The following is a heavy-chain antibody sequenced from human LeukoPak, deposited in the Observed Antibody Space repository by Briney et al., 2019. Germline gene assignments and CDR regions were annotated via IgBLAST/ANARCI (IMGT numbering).Heavy chain of an antibody. V-gene: IGHV3-23*01. CDR1: GFTFSSSA. Sequence: PGGSLRLSCEASGFTFSSSAMNWVRQAPGKGLEWVSSISVSGDRTYYADSVKGRFTISRDNSKNTLFLQMNSLRAEDTAVYYCAKGYYGSGSYGWFDYWGQGTLVTVSS. CDR2: ISVSGDRT. CDR3: AKGYYGSGSYGWFDY. D-gene: IGHD3-10*01. J-gene: IGHJ4*02.